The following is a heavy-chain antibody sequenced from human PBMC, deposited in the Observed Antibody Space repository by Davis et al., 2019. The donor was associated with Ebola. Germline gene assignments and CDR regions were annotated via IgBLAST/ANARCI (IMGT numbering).Heavy chain of an antibody. D-gene: IGHD4-17*01. V-gene: IGHV3-7*03. CDR3: AGAGAMTTVTTF. CDR2: IKQDGSEK. CDR1: GFTFSSYW. Sequence: GESLKISCAASGFTFSSYWMSWVRQAPGKGLEWVANIKQDGSEKYYVDSVKGRFTISRDNAKNSLYLQMNSLRAEDTAVYYCAGAGAMTTVTTFWGQGTLVTVSS. J-gene: IGHJ4*02.